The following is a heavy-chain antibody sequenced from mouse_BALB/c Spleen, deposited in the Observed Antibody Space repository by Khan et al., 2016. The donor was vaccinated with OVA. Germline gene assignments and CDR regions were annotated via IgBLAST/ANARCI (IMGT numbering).Heavy chain of an antibody. CDR1: GYTFTTYW. J-gene: IGHJ2*01. CDR3: TRDRIDY. CDR2: INPTSGYT. Sequence: QVRLQQSGAEVAKPGASVKMSCKASGYTFTTYWMHWVKQRPGQGLEWIGYINPTSGYTDYNEKFKDRATLSADRSSSTAYMQLSSLTSEDSAVYYCTRDRIDYWGQGTTLTVSS. V-gene: IGHV1-7*01.